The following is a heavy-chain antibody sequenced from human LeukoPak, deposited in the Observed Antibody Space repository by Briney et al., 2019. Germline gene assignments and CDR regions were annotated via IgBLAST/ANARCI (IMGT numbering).Heavy chain of an antibody. J-gene: IGHJ4*02. CDR1: GFTFNTYG. D-gene: IGHD1-14*01. V-gene: IGHV3-33*06. CDR2: VWSDGSNR. CDR3: AKSNTESQTTVGN. Sequence: GGSLRLSCAASGFTFNTYGMHWVRQAPGKGLEWIAVVWSDGSNRFYADSVEGRFTISRDNSKNTLYLEMNSLRAEDTAVYYCAKSNTESQTTVGNWGQGTLVSVS.